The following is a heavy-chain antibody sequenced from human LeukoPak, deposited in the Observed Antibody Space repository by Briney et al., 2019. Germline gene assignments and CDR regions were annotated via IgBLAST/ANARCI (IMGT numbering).Heavy chain of an antibody. CDR3: ARSGGFVGLYYFDY. D-gene: IGHD3-16*01. Sequence: KPSETLSLTCTVSGGSISSYYWSWIRQPPGKGLEWIGYIYYSGSTNYTPSLKSRVTISVDTSKNQFSLKLSSVTAADTAVYYCARSGGFVGLYYFDYWGQGTLVTVSS. V-gene: IGHV4-59*01. CDR1: GGSISSYY. CDR2: IYYSGST. J-gene: IGHJ4*02.